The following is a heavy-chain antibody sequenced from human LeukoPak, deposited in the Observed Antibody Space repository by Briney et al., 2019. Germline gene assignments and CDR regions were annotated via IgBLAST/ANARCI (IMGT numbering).Heavy chain of an antibody. CDR3: ARIRYDYVWGSYRYRGFPDY. CDR1: GFTFSSYE. D-gene: IGHD3-16*02. CDR2: ISSSGSTI. Sequence: PGGSLRLSCAASGFTFSSYEVNWVRQAPGKGLEWVSYISSSGSTIYYADSVKGRFTISRDNAKNSLYLQMNSLRAEDTAVYYCARIRYDYVWGSYRYRGFPDYWGQGTLVTVSS. V-gene: IGHV3-48*03. J-gene: IGHJ4*02.